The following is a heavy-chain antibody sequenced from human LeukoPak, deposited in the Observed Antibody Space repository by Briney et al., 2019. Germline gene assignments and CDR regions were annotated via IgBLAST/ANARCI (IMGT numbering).Heavy chain of an antibody. CDR1: GFTVSDNH. CDR3: ARDRGEGFDP. Sequence: SGGSLRLSCAASGFTVSDNHMSWVRQAPGKGLEWVSIICSAGRTYYTDSVKGRFTISRDNSKNTLYLQMNSLTAEDTAVYYCARDRGEGFDPWGQGTLVTVSS. J-gene: IGHJ5*02. V-gene: IGHV3-53*01. CDR2: ICSAGRT. D-gene: IGHD3-10*01.